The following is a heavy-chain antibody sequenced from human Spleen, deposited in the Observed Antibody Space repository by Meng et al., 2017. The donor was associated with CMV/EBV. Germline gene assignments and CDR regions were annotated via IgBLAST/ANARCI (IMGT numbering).Heavy chain of an antibody. J-gene: IGHJ5*02. CDR2: INPNSGGT. D-gene: IGHD6-13*01. CDR1: GYTFTGYY. Sequence: QGQLGQFGAEVKKPGASVKVSCKASGYTFTGYYMHWVRQAPGQGLEWMGWINPNSGGTNYAQKFQGRVTMTRDTSISTAYMELSRLRSDDTAVYYCARVAAAGTNWFDPWGQGTLVTVSS. V-gene: IGHV1-2*02. CDR3: ARVAAAGTNWFDP.